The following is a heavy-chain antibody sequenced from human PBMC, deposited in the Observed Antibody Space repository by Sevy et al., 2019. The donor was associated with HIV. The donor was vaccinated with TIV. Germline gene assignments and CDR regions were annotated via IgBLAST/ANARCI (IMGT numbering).Heavy chain of an antibody. J-gene: IGHJ5*02. CDR2: IYPGDSDT. V-gene: IGHV5-51*01. D-gene: IGHD3-9*01. CDR3: ARKDYDILTGYYRFDP. Sequence: GESLKISCKGSGYSFTSYWIGWVRQMPGKGLEWMGLIYPGDSDTRYSPSFQGKVTISADKSISTAYLQWSSLKASDTAMYYCARKDYDILTGYYRFDPWGQGTLVTVSS. CDR1: GYSFTSYW.